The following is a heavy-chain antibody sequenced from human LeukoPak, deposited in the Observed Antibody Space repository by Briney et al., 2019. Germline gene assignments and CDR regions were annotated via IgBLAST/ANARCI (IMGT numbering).Heavy chain of an antibody. CDR1: GYALTELS. D-gene: IGHD3-10*01. Sequence: ASVKVSFKVSGYALTELSIHWVRQAPGKGVEWMGGVDPKDGATVYAQNFQGRVTVTDDRPTGTTYMELSGLTSEDTALYYCAGDVLVSGGSYYHGYWGQGTLVTVSS. J-gene: IGHJ4*02. CDR3: AGDVLVSGGSYYHGY. V-gene: IGHV1-24*01. CDR2: VDPKDGAT.